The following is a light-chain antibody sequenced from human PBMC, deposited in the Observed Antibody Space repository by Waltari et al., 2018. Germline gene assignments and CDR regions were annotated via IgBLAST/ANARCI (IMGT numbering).Light chain of an antibody. J-gene: IGKJ1*01. V-gene: IGKV4-1*01. CDR1: QSVLYSSNNNNY. Sequence: DIVMTQSPDSLAVSLGVRATINCKSSQSVLYSSNNNNYLAWYQQIPGQPPKLLIYWASTRESGVPDRFSGSGSGTDFTLTISSLQAEDVAVYYCQQYYSPPWTFGQGTKVEIK. CDR2: WAS. CDR3: QQYYSPPWT.